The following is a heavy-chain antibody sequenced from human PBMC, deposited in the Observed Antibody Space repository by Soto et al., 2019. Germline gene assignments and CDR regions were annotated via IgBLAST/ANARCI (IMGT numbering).Heavy chain of an antibody. CDR1: GFTFSGFD. D-gene: IGHD6-13*01. CDR3: AKSQEIGTHFFDS. J-gene: IGHJ4*02. CDR2: IGTAGDT. Sequence: GGSLRLSCEASGFTFSGFDMHWVRQPTGKGLEWVSSIGTAGDTYYAVSVKGRFTISGDNAKNSLSLQMNSLRAGDMAVYFCAKSQEIGTHFFDSWGQGTQVTVSS. V-gene: IGHV3-13*01.